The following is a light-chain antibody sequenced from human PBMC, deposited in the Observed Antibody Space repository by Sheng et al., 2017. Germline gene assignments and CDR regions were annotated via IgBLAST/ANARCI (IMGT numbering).Light chain of an antibody. CDR1: QGISSA. V-gene: IGKV1-13*02. Sequence: AIQLTQSPSSLSASVGDRVTITCRASQGISSALAWYQQKPGKAPKLLIYDASSLESGVPSRFSGSGSGTDFTLTISSLQTEDVAVYQCQQYFSSPPTFGQGTKVEIK. CDR2: DAS. CDR3: QQYFSSPPT. J-gene: IGKJ1*01.